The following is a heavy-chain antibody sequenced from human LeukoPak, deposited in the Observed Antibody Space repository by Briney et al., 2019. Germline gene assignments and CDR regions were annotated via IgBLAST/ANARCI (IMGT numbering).Heavy chain of an antibody. CDR1: GFTFSDHY. Sequence: SGGSLRLSCAAAGFTFSDHYMDWVRQAPGKGLEWVSAISGSGGSTYYADSVKGRFTISRDNSKNTLYLQMNSLRAEDTAVYYCAKDQDRLSSGNFDYWGQGTLVTVSS. V-gene: IGHV3-23*01. CDR3: AKDQDRLSSGNFDY. D-gene: IGHD6-19*01. J-gene: IGHJ4*02. CDR2: ISGSGGST.